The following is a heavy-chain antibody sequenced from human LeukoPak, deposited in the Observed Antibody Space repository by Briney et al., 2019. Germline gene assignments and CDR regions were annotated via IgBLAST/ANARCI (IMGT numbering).Heavy chain of an antibody. CDR3: ARLVGAVFRYYYYYMDV. Sequence: SETLSLTCAVYGGSFSGYYWSWIRQPPGKGLEWTGEINHSGSTNYNPSLKSRVTISVDTSKNQFSLKLSSVTAADTAVYYCARLVGAVFRYYYYYMDVWGKGTTVTISS. D-gene: IGHD6-19*01. CDR2: INHSGST. CDR1: GGSFSGYY. V-gene: IGHV4-34*01. J-gene: IGHJ6*03.